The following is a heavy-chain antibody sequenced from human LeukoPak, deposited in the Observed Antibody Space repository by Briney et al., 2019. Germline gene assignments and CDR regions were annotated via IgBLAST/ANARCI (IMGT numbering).Heavy chain of an antibody. CDR2: INPNSGGT. Sequence: GASVKVSCKASGYTFTGYYMHWVRQAPGQGLEWMGWINPNSGGTNYAQKFQGRVTMTRDTSISTAYMGLSRLRSDDTAVYYCARVVKGSYYYDSSGYWYYFDYWGQGTLVTVSS. D-gene: IGHD3-22*01. V-gene: IGHV1-2*02. CDR1: GYTFTGYY. J-gene: IGHJ4*02. CDR3: ARVVKGSYYYDSSGYWYYFDY.